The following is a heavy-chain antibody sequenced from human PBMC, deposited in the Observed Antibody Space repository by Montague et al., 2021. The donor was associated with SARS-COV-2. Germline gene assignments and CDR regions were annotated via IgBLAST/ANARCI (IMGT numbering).Heavy chain of an antibody. CDR1: GDSINTYY. CDR2: IFYTGST. Sequence: SETLSLTCTVSGDSINTYYWNWIRQPPGKGLEWLGSIFYTGSTNYNPSLKSRVTISLDTSKNQFFLKVTSVTAADTAVYYCARQAAGSYFYYGVDVRGQGTTVPVSS. J-gene: IGHJ6*02. V-gene: IGHV4-59*12. CDR3: ARQAAGSYFYYGVDV. D-gene: IGHD6-13*01.